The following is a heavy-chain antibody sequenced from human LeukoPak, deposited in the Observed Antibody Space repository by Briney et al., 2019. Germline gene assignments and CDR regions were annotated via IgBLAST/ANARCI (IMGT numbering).Heavy chain of an antibody. CDR1: GGSVSSGSYY. J-gene: IGHJ3*02. V-gene: IGHV4-61*01. CDR3: AKTRTYYDSSKGAFDI. Sequence: SETLSLTCTVSGGSVSSGSYYWSWIRQPPGKGLEWIGYIYYGGSTNCIPSLKSRVTISVDTSKNQFSLKLSSVTAADTAVYYCAKTRTYYDSSKGAFDIWGQGTTVTVSS. CDR2: IYYGGST. D-gene: IGHD3-22*01.